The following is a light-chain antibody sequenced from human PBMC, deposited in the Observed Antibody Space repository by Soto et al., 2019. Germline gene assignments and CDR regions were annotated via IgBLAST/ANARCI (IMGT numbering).Light chain of an antibody. J-gene: IGLJ1*01. V-gene: IGLV2-14*01. CDR1: SSDVGGYNY. Sequence: QSALTQPASVSGSPGQSITISCTGTSSDVGGYNYVSWYQQHPGKAPKLMIYAVSNRPSGVSNRFSGSKSGNTATLTISGLQAEDEADYYCCSYTVSGTYVFGTGTRSP. CDR3: CSYTVSGTYV. CDR2: AVS.